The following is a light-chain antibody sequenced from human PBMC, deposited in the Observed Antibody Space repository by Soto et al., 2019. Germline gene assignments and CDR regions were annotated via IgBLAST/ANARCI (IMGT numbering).Light chain of an antibody. CDR1: QGIAGW. V-gene: IGKV1-12*01. CDR3: QQANSSPYT. Sequence: DIQMTQSPSSVSASVGDRITITCRASQGIAGWLAWYQQNPGKAPTLLIYAASSLQSGVPSRFSGRGSGTDFALTISSLQPEDFATYYCQQANSSPYTFGQGTKLEIK. J-gene: IGKJ2*01. CDR2: AAS.